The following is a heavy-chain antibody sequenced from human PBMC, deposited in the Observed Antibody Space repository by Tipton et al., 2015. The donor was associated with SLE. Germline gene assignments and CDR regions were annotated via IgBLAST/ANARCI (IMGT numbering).Heavy chain of an antibody. J-gene: IGHJ4*02. D-gene: IGHD6-19*01. CDR3: ARDAVGAPYYFDY. V-gene: IGHV3-21*01. CDR1: GFTFSSYS. Sequence: SLRLSCAASGFTFSSYSMNWVRQAPGKGLEWVSSISSSSSYIYYADSVKGRFTISRDNAKNSLYLQMNSLRAEDTAVYYCARDAVGAPYYFDYWGQGTLVTVSS. CDR2: ISSSSSYI.